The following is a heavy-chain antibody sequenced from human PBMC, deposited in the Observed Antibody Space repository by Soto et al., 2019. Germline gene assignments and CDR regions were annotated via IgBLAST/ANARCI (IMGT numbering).Heavy chain of an antibody. CDR2: IYYSGST. J-gene: IGHJ4*02. Sequence: PSETLSLTCTVSGGSISSSSYYWGWIRQPPGRGLEWIGSIYYSGSTYYNPSLKSRVTISVDASKNQFSLKLSSVTAADTAVYYFSSYGFGESRHLDYWGQGTLVTVSS. D-gene: IGHD3-10*01. CDR3: SSYGFGESRHLDY. V-gene: IGHV4-39*01. CDR1: GGSISSSSYY.